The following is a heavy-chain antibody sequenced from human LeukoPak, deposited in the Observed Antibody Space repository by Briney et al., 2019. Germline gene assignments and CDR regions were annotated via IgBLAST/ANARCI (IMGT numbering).Heavy chain of an antibody. CDR1: GDSICSSHYY. D-gene: IGHD2-15*01. CDR2: VYYSGTT. J-gene: IGHJ5*02. V-gene: IGHV4-39*01. Sequence: SETLSLTCADSGDSICSSHYYWAWTRQPPGKGLEGIGNVYYSGTTHYNPSLQSRVTIPVDTSKNQFSLKVNSVTAADTAMYYCARRGSGGWFHYNWFDPWGQGTLVTVSS. CDR3: ARRGSGGWFHYNWFDP.